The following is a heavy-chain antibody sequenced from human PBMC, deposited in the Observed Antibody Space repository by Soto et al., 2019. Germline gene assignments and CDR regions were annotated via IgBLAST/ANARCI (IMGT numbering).Heavy chain of an antibody. CDR2: VIPLFDTA. CDR1: GGIFTNNA. V-gene: IGHV1-69*01. J-gene: IGHJ6*04. Sequence: QVQVVQSGAEVKKPGSSVKVSCKVSGGIFTNNAISWVRQAPGQGLEWLGGVIPLFDTAYYAQIFRGRLRISADGATMTAYMELSVLTSSHSAAYFCTTGGHNDSYNFYHGIDVWGKGTTVTVSA. CDR3: TTGGHNDSYNFYHGIDV. D-gene: IGHD3-22*01.